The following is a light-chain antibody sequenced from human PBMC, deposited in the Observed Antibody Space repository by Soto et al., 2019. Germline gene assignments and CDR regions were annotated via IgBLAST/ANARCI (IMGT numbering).Light chain of an antibody. J-gene: IGLJ1*01. V-gene: IGLV2-18*02. CDR3: YSFTTSNTYV. Sequence: QSALTQPPSVSGSPGQSVTIPCSGTSSDVGSYNHVSWYQQAPGTAPKVMIYEVYNRPSGVPDRFSGSKSGNTASLTISGLQPEDEADYYCYSFTTSNTYVFGTGTKVTVL. CDR1: SSDVGSYNH. CDR2: EVY.